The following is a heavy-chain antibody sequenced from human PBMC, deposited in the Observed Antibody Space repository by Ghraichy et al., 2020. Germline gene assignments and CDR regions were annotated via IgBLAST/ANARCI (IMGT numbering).Heavy chain of an antibody. CDR1: GFTFSSYT. D-gene: IGHD2-2*01. J-gene: IGHJ4*02. V-gene: IGHV3-21*06. CDR2: ISSTSSYI. CDR3: ARDGGIGSSSALRFDY. Sequence: GGSLRLSCAASGFTFSSYTMTWVRQAPGKGLEWVSSISSTSSYIYYADSVKGRFTVSRDNARTSLFLQMNSLRAEDTALYYCARDGGIGSSSALRFDYWGQGTLVTVSS.